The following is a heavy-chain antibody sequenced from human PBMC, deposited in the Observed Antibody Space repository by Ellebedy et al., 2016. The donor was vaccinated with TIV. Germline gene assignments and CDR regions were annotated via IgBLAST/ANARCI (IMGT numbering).Heavy chain of an antibody. CDR3: ARGTSVAGTVLDA. CDR1: GYSFGSFA. J-gene: IGHJ5*02. V-gene: IGHV3-33*01. D-gene: IGHD6-19*01. Sequence: PGGSLRLSCAASGYSFGSFAVHWVRQAPGKGLEWLALIWYDGSNKYYADSVKGRFTISRDNSMNTAYLQMNSLRDEDTAVYHCARGTSVAGTVLDAWGQGTLVTVSS. CDR2: IWYDGSNK.